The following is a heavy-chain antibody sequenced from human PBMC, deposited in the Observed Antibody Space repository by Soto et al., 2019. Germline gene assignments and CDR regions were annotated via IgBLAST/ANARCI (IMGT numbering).Heavy chain of an antibody. CDR1: GGFISNYY. CDR3: ARHNYGSRSTYFAY. J-gene: IGHJ4*02. V-gene: IGHV4-59*08. D-gene: IGHD3-10*01. Sequence: TRSLTCTVSGGFISNYYWTGIRHPPGKGLEWIGYIYYSGSTNYNPSLKSRVTISVDTSKNQFSLKLNSMTAADTAVYYCARHNYGSRSTYFAYWSQGTLVTVS. CDR2: IYYSGST.